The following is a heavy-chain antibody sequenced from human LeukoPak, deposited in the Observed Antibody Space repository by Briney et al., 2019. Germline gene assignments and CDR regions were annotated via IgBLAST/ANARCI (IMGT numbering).Heavy chain of an antibody. CDR1: GFSFNNYA. D-gene: IGHD4-23*01. J-gene: IGHJ4*02. CDR2: ISTTGGST. Sequence: AGGSLRLSCAASGFSFNNYAMIWVRQAPGKGLGWVSAISTTGGSTYYADSVKGRFTISRDNSKNTLSLQMDSLRVEDTAVYYCAKDWTTVVTPKGYYFDSWGQGTLVTVSS. CDR3: AKDWTTVVTPKGYYFDS. V-gene: IGHV3-23*01.